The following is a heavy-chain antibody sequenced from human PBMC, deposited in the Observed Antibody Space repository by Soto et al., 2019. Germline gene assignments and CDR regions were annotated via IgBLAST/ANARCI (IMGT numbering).Heavy chain of an antibody. V-gene: IGHV4-59*01. Sequence: PSETLSLTCTVSGGSISSYYWSWIRQPPGKGLEWIGYIYYSGSTNYNPSLKSRVTISVDTSKNQFSLKLSSVTAADTAVYYCARDALRYFDWLRFDYWGQGTLVTSPQ. CDR1: GGSISSYY. J-gene: IGHJ4*02. CDR3: ARDALRYFDWLRFDY. D-gene: IGHD3-9*01. CDR2: IYYSGST.